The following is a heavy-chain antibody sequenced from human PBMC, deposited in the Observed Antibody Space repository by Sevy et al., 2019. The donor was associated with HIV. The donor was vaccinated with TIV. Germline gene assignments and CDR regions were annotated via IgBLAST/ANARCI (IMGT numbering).Heavy chain of an antibody. V-gene: IGHV1-58*01. CDR1: GFTFTSSA. Sequence: ASVKVSCKASGFTFTSSAVQWVRQAREQRLEWIGWIVVGSGNTNYAQKFQERVTITRDMSTSTAYMELGSLRSEDTAVYYCAAARTWSGYYRGGYYYYGMDVWGQGTTVTVSS. CDR2: IVVGSGNT. CDR3: AAARTWSGYYRGGYYYYGMDV. J-gene: IGHJ6*02. D-gene: IGHD3-3*01.